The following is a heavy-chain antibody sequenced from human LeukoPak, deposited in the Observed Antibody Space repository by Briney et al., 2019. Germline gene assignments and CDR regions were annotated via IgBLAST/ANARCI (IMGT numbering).Heavy chain of an antibody. CDR3: ARDFTGGSYENDY. D-gene: IGHD1-26*01. Sequence: SVKVSCKASGGTFSSYAISWVRQAPGQGLEWMGGIIPIFGTANYAQKFQGRVTITADESTSTAYMELRSLRSDDTAVYYCARDFTGGSYENDYWGQGTLVTVSS. CDR2: IIPIFGTA. CDR1: GGTFSSYA. J-gene: IGHJ4*02. V-gene: IGHV1-69*13.